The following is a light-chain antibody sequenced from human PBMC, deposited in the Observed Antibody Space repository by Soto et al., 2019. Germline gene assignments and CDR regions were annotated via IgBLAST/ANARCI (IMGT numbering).Light chain of an antibody. CDR3: QKDNSAPPVT. J-gene: IGKJ3*01. V-gene: IGKV1-27*01. Sequence: DIQMTQSPSSLSASVGDRVTISCRASQVINNYLAWYQQKPGKGPKLLIYGASTLHSGVPSRFSGSGSGTDFTLTIRSLQPEDVATYYCQKDNSAPPVTFGPGTKVDV. CDR2: GAS. CDR1: QVINNY.